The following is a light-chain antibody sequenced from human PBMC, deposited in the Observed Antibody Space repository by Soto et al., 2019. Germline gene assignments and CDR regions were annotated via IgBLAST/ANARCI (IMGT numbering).Light chain of an antibody. V-gene: IGLV2-23*02. Sequence: QSALTQPASVSGSPGQSITISCTGTSSDVGSYNLVSWYQQHPGKAPKLMIYEVSKRPSGVSNRFSGSKSGNTASLTISGLQAEDEADYYCCSYAGSSTLVVFGGGTKRPS. CDR1: SSDVGSYNL. CDR3: CSYAGSSTLVV. J-gene: IGLJ2*01. CDR2: EVS.